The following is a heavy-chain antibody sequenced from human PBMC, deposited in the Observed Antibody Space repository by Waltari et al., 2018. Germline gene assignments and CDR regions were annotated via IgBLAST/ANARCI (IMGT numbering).Heavy chain of an antibody. CDR2: ISGGGANT. CDR3: ARDPRSGQWALYNFDY. V-gene: IGHV3-23*01. J-gene: IGHJ4*02. CDR1: GFTFSNYA. Sequence: EVQLLESGGGLVQPGGSLRLSCAASGFTFSNYAMNWGRQAPGKGMEWVSAISGGGANTYYADSMKGRFTISRDNSKNTVYLQINSLRVDDTAVYYCARDPRSGQWALYNFDYWGQGTLLTVSS. D-gene: IGHD3-3*01.